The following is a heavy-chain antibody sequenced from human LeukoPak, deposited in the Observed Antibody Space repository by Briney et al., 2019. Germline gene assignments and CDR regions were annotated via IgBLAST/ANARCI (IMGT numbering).Heavy chain of an antibody. V-gene: IGHV4-59*01. D-gene: IGHD4-17*01. J-gene: IGHJ5*02. Sequence: SETLSLTCAVYGGSFSGYYWSWIRQPPGKGLEWIGYIYYSGSTTYNPSLKSRVTISIDTSKNQFSLRLNSVTAADTAMYYCARATVNDWFDPWGQGTLVTVSS. CDR3: ARATVNDWFDP. CDR2: IYYSGST. CDR1: GGSFSGYY.